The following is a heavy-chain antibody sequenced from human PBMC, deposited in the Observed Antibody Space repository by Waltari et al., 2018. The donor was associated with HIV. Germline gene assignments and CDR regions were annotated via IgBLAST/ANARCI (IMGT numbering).Heavy chain of an antibody. CDR2: LYYRGST. D-gene: IGHD2-2*01. V-gene: IGHV4-59*13. CDR3: ARGDKGGWAPAAMDFSRTPRNNWLDP. J-gene: IGHJ5*02. CDR1: GGPISSSY. Sequence: QVQLQESGPGLVKHSETLSLTCTGSGGPISSSYWSWIRQPPGTGLELLGYLYYRGSTNYNPSIKSRVTISGETSKNQFPLKLSSVTAADTAGYYWARGDKGGWAPAAMDFSRTPRNNWLDPWGQGTLVTVSS.